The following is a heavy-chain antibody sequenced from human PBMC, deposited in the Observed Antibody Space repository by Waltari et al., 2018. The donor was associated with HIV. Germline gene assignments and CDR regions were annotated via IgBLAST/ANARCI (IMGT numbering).Heavy chain of an antibody. J-gene: IGHJ4*02. CDR1: GFTFADYD. CDR2: ISCNSGSI. Sequence: EVQLVESGGGLVQPGRSLRLSCAACGFTFADYDMQWVRQAPGKGLEWVAGISCNSGSIGYADSVKGRFTISRDNAKNSLYLQMNSLRAEDTALYYCAKDTYSSSSGFDYWGQGTLVTVSS. V-gene: IGHV3-9*01. D-gene: IGHD6-6*01. CDR3: AKDTYSSSSGFDY.